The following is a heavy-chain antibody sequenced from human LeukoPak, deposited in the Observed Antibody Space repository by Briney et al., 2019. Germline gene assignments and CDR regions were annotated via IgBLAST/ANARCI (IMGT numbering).Heavy chain of an antibody. Sequence: SHTLSLTCAISGDRDSSNSAAWHWSTQSPARGLEWLGRSYYRSKWYNDYAVSVKSRITINPDTSKNQFSLQLNSVTPEDTAVYYCARRTTMVRGVIIGDNDAFDIWGQGTMVTVSS. CDR3: ARRTTMVRGVIIGDNDAFDI. J-gene: IGHJ3*02. V-gene: IGHV6-1*01. D-gene: IGHD3-10*01. CDR1: GDRDSSNSAA. CDR2: SYYRSKWYN.